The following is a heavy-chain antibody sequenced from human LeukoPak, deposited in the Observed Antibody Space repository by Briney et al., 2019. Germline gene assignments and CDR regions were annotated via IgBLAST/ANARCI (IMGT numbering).Heavy chain of an antibody. CDR1: GFTFSSYA. CDR2: ISGSSGST. J-gene: IGHJ4*02. CDR3: ARERGSPEGVAGYGSYYFDY. V-gene: IGHV3-23*01. Sequence: PGGSLRLSCAASGFTFSSYAMSWVRQAPGKGLEWVSAISGSSGSTYYADSVKGRFTISRDNSKNTLYLQMNSLRAEDTAVYYCARERGSPEGVAGYGSYYFDYWGQGTLVTVSS. D-gene: IGHD6-19*01.